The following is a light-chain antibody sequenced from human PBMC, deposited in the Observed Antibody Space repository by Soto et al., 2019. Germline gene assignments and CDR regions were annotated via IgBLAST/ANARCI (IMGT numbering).Light chain of an antibody. Sequence: EVVLTQSPGALSLSPGEGATLSCRASQNIRGNDLAWYRQKRGQAPRLLIYGGSSRADGIPDRFSGRGSGTNFTLTISRLEPEDSADYYCQDYGTSPPWTFGQGTKVEIK. J-gene: IGKJ1*01. CDR2: GGS. V-gene: IGKV3-20*01. CDR3: QDYGTSPPWT. CDR1: QNIRGND.